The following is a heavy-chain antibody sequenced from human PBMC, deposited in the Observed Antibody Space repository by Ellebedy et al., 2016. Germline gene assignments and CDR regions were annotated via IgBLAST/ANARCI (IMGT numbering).Heavy chain of an antibody. CDR3: ARARYSSSWYGWFDP. V-gene: IGHV1-69*10. CDR2: IIPILGIA. D-gene: IGHD6-13*01. Sequence: SVKVSCKASGGTFSSYAISWVRQAPGQGLEWMEGIIPILGIANYAQKFQGRVTITADKSTSTAYMELSSLRSEDTAVYYCARARYSSSWYGWFDPWGQGTLVTVSS. CDR1: GGTFSSYA. J-gene: IGHJ5*02.